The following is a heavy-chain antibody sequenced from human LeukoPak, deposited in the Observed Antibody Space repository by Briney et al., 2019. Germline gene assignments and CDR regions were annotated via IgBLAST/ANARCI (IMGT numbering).Heavy chain of an antibody. CDR1: ECSFSSYW. CDR2: IYPGDSDT. Sequence: GESLKISCKGSECSFSSYWIGWVRQMPGKGLEWMGIIYPGDSDTRYSPSFQGQVTISADKSISTAYLQWSSLKASDTAMYYCARPAYYDILTGYAYFGAFDIWGQGTMVTVSS. D-gene: IGHD3-9*01. V-gene: IGHV5-51*01. CDR3: ARPAYYDILTGYAYFGAFDI. J-gene: IGHJ3*02.